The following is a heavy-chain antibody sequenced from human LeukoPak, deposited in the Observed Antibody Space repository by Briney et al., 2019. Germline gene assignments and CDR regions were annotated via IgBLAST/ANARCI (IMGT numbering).Heavy chain of an antibody. V-gene: IGHV3-23*01. CDR2: ITASGGRT. J-gene: IGHJ3*02. Sequence: GGSLRLSCATSQFKFNNFGMTWVRQAPGKRLEWVSSITASGGRTQYADSVQGRFTISRDNSKNTLYLQMNSLRAEDTAVYYCAKDPNGDYIGTFDIWGQGTMVTVSS. D-gene: IGHD4-17*01. CDR1: QFKFNNFG. CDR3: AKDPNGDYIGTFDI.